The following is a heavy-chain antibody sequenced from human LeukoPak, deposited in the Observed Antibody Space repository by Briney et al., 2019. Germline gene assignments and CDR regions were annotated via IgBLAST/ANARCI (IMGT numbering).Heavy chain of an antibody. V-gene: IGHV4-34*01. Sequence: PSETLSLTCAVYGGSVSGYYWSWIRQPPGKGLEWIGEINHSGSTNYNPSLKSRVTISVDTSKNQFSLKLSSVTAADTAVYYCARDIVLMVYAPPPSTYNWFDPWGQGTLVTVSS. CDR1: GGSVSGYY. CDR3: ARDIVLMVYAPPPSTYNWFDP. J-gene: IGHJ5*02. CDR2: INHSGST. D-gene: IGHD2-8*01.